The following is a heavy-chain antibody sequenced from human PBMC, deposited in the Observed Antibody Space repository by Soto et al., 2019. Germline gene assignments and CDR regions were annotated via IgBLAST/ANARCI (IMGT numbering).Heavy chain of an antibody. Sequence: GSLRLSCAASGFTFSSYAITWVRQAPGKGLEWVSSIPYTGGSTYYADSVKGRFIISRDNSKNTLFLQMNSLRDEDSAIYYCVKAQSDSLFHDWGQGTLVTVSS. CDR2: IPYTGGST. CDR3: VKAQSDSLFHD. D-gene: IGHD3-22*01. CDR1: GFTFSSYA. V-gene: IGHV3-23*01. J-gene: IGHJ1*01.